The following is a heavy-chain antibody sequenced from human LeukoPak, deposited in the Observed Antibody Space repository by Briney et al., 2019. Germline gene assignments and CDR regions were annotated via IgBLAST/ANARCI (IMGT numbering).Heavy chain of an antibody. D-gene: IGHD3-22*01. CDR3: ARRSYDGSGYYYVDY. Sequence: PSETLSLTCTVSGGSISSSGYYWGWIRQPPGKGLEWIGSISSGGSTHYIPSLKSRVTISVDTPKNQFSLMLSSVTAADTAVYYCARRSYDGSGYYYVDYWGQGTLVTVSS. CDR1: GGSISSSGYY. J-gene: IGHJ4*02. V-gene: IGHV4-39*01. CDR2: ISSGGST.